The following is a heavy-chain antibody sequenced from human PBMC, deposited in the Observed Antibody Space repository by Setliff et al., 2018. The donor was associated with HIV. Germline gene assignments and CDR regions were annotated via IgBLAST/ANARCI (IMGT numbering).Heavy chain of an antibody. CDR3: ARGPPFAY. J-gene: IGHJ4*02. Sequence: SETLSLTCAVYGGSFSGHYWSWLRQPPGKGLEWIGEINHTGNTQYNPSLKSRVTMSEETSKNQFSLKLTSVTADDTGIYYCARGPPFAYWGQGLLVTVSS. CDR1: GGSFSGHY. CDR2: INHTGNT. V-gene: IGHV4-34*01.